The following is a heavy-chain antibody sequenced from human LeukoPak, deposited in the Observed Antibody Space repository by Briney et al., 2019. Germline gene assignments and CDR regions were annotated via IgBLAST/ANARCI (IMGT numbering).Heavy chain of an antibody. CDR2: IYHSGST. CDR3: ARSLYCSSTSCYTRYSYYYYMDV. D-gene: IGHD2-2*02. Sequence: SETLSLTCAVSGCSISSGYYWGWIRQPPGKGLEWIGSIYHSGSTYFNPSLKSRVTISVDTSKNQFALKLTSVTAADTAVYYCARSLYCSSTSCYTRYSYYYYMDVWGKGTTVTVSS. J-gene: IGHJ6*03. V-gene: IGHV4-38-2*01. CDR1: GCSISSGYY.